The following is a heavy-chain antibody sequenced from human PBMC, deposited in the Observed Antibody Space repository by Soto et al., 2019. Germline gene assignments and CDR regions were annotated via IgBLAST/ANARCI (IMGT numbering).Heavy chain of an antibody. Sequence: SETLSLTCSVSGDSISNSRFYWAWIRQPPGEGLEWIGSIYHTGNAYYNPSLKSRVTISVDTSKNQFSLKLTSVTAADAALYYCARDFFDSSDYTTNWCEPWGQGTLVTVS. D-gene: IGHD3-22*01. V-gene: IGHV4-39*01. CDR3: ARDFFDSSDYTTNWCEP. CDR1: GDSISNSRFY. CDR2: IYHTGNA. J-gene: IGHJ5*02.